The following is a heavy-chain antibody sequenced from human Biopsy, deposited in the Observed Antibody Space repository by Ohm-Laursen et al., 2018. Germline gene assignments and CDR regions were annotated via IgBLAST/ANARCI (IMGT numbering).Heavy chain of an antibody. CDR1: GDAFLGYY. V-gene: IGHV1-46*01. CDR3: AREAIGYQLPCDD. CDR2: IIPILRTT. J-gene: IGHJ4*02. Sequence: GASVKVSCKASGDAFLGYYLHWVRQAPGQGLEWMGRIIPILRTTAYAQTFLGRVTITADSPTSTVDMELTSLTSDDTAVYFCAREAIGYQLPCDDWGQGTLVTVSS. D-gene: IGHD2-2*01.